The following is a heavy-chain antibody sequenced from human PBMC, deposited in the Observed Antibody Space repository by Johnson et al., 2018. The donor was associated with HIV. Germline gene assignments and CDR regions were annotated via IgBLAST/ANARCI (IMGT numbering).Heavy chain of an antibody. CDR3: ARDSYCSGGSCSPYDAFDI. V-gene: IGHV3-20*04. J-gene: IGHJ3*02. D-gene: IGHD2-15*01. CDR2: INWNGGST. CDR1: GFTFDDYG. Sequence: VQLVESGGGVVRPGGSLRLSCAASGFTFDDYGMNWVRQAPGKGLEWVSGINWNGGSTGYADSVKVRFTISRDNAKHSLYLQMNSLRAEDTALYYCARDSYCSGGSCSPYDAFDIWGQGTMVTVSS.